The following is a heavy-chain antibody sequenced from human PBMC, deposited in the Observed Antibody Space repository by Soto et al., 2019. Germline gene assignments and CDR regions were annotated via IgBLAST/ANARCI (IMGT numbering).Heavy chain of an antibody. CDR3: ARVKKASAYYYGMDV. CDR2: ISSSSSTI. V-gene: IGHV3-48*01. CDR1: GFTFSSYS. Sequence: GGSLRLSCAASGFTFSSYSMNWVRQAPGKGLEWVSYISSSSSTIYYADSVKGRITNSRDNAKNSLYLQMNSLRAEDTAVYYCARVKKASAYYYGMDVWGQGTTVTVSS. D-gene: IGHD2-2*01. J-gene: IGHJ6*02.